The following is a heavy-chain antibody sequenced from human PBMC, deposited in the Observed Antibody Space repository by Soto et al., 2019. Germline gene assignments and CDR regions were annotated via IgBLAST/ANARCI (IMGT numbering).Heavy chain of an antibody. CDR2: IIPIFGTA. Sequence: QVQLVRSGAEVKKPGSSVKVSCKASGGTFSSYAISWVRQAPGRGLEWMGGIIPIFGTANYAQTFQGRVTITADKSTSTAYMELSSLRSDDTAVYYCARADIYGRTTPSYWGQGTLVTVSS. CDR3: ARADIYGRTTPSY. J-gene: IGHJ4*02. V-gene: IGHV1-69*06. CDR1: GGTFSSYA. D-gene: IGHD5-18*01.